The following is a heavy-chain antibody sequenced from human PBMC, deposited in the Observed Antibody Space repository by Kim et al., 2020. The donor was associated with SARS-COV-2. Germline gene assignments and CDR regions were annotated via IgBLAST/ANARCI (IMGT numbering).Heavy chain of an antibody. CDR2: INHSGST. CDR1: GGSFSGYY. D-gene: IGHD1-26*01. CDR3: ARASHSREWELPYYFDY. Sequence: SETLSLTCAVYGGSFSGYYWSWIRQPPGKGLEWIGEINHSGSTNYNPSLKSRVTISVDTSKNQFSLKLSSVTAADTAVYYCARASHSREWELPYYFDYWGQGTLVTVSS. V-gene: IGHV4-34*01. J-gene: IGHJ4*02.